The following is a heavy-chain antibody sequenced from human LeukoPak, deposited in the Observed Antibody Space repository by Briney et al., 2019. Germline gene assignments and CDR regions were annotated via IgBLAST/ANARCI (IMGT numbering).Heavy chain of an antibody. CDR2: ISGYNGNT. V-gene: IGHV1-18*01. CDR3: ARTSHESVLYWSDP. CDR1: GYTFTTYG. D-gene: IGHD3-16*01. Sequence: GASVKVSCKASGYTFTTYGIGWVRQAPRQGLEWMGWISGYNGNTNYAQKFQGRVTMTTDTSTSTAYMELRSLRSDDTAVYYCARTSHESVLYWSDPWGQGTLVTVSS. J-gene: IGHJ5*02.